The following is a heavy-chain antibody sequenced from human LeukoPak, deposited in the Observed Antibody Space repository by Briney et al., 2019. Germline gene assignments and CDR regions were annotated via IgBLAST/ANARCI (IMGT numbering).Heavy chain of an antibody. J-gene: IGHJ4*02. Sequence: GGSLRLSCAASGFTFSTYTMNWVRQAPGKGLEWVSSISSSNSDIYYPDSMKGRFTISRDNAKNSLYLQMTSLRAEDTAVYYCAIMGRGYSYGKDYWGQGTLVTVSS. CDR1: GFTFSTYT. CDR3: AIMGRGYSYGKDY. V-gene: IGHV3-21*01. D-gene: IGHD5-18*01. CDR2: ISSSNSDI.